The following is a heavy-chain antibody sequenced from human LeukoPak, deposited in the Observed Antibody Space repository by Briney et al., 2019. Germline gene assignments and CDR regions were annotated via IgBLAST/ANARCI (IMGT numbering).Heavy chain of an antibody. CDR3: AKDSLDTVWYNYFDS. CDR1: RFTFTIYG. CDR2: ISGSGGST. V-gene: IGHV3-23*01. D-gene: IGHD3/OR15-3a*01. J-gene: IGHJ4*02. Sequence: PGGTLRLSCAASRFTFTIYGMSWVRQAPGKGLEWVSVISGSGGSTDYADSLKGRFTISRDNSKNTVYLQMNSLRAEDTALYYCAKDSLDTVWYNYFDSWGQGTLVTVSS.